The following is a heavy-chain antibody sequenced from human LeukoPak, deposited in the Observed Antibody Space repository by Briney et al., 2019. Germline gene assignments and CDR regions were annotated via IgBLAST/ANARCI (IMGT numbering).Heavy chain of an antibody. CDR2: ISSDGSNT. Sequence: KSGGSLRLSCAASGFTFSAYAMQWVRQAPGKGLEWVAVISSDGSNTNYADSVKGRFTISRDNSINTLYLQINNLRAEDTAVFYCAKDHSVGAGRYHFDYWGRGTLVTVSS. CDR3: AKDHSVGAGRYHFDY. CDR1: GFTFSAYA. V-gene: IGHV3-30*18. D-gene: IGHD6-19*01. J-gene: IGHJ4*02.